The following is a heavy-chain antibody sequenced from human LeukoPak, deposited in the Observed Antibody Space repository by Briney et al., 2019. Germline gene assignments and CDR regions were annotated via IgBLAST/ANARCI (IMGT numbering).Heavy chain of an antibody. CDR2: ISAYNGNT. J-gene: IGHJ4*02. V-gene: IGHV1-18*01. Sequence: GASVKVSCKASGYTFTSYGISWVRQAPGQGLEWMGWISAYNGNTNYAQKLQGRVTMTEDTSTDTAYMELSSLRSEDTAVYYCATDFGDYGSGSYSYWGQGTLVTVSS. D-gene: IGHD3-10*01. CDR1: GYTFTSYG. CDR3: ATDFGDYGSGSYSY.